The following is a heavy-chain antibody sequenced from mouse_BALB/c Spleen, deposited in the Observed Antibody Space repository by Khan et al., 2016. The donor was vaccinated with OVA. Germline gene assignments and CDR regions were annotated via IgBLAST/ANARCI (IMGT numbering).Heavy chain of an antibody. Sequence: QIQLVQSGPELKKPGETVKISCKASGYTFTDYSMHWVKQAPGKGLKWMGWINTETGEPTYADDFKGRFAFSLETSASTAYLQINNLKNEDTATXFCARNFRYYYGSSPFAYWGQGTLVTVSA. V-gene: IGHV9-2-1*01. D-gene: IGHD1-1*01. CDR2: INTETGEP. CDR1: GYTFTDYS. CDR3: ARNFRYYYGSSPFAY. J-gene: IGHJ3*01.